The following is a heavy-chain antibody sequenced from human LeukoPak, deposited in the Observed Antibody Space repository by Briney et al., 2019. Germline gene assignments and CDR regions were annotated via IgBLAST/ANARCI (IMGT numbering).Heavy chain of an antibody. CDR1: GYTLTELS. J-gene: IGHJ4*02. V-gene: IGHV1-24*01. Sequence: ASVKLSCKVCGYTLTELSMHWVRQAPGKGLEWMGGFDPEDGETIYAQKFQGRVTMTEDTSTDTAYMELSSLRSEDTAVYYCATPRHYGSGMYYFDYWGQGTLVTVSS. D-gene: IGHD3-10*01. CDR2: FDPEDGET. CDR3: ATPRHYGSGMYYFDY.